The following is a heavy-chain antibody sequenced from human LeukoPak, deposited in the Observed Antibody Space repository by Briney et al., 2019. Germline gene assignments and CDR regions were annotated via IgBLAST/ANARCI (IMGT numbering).Heavy chain of an antibody. CDR2: IYYSGST. D-gene: IGHD3-10*01. J-gene: IGHJ4*02. Sequence: SETLSLTCTVSGGSISSSSYYWGWLRQPPGKGLEGIVSIYYSGSTYYNPSLKSRVTVSVYTSKNQFSLTLISVTAADTAVYYCARAFSITMVRGATHYFDYWGQGTLVTVSS. CDR3: ARAFSITMVRGATHYFDY. V-gene: IGHV4-39*07. CDR1: GGSISSSSYY.